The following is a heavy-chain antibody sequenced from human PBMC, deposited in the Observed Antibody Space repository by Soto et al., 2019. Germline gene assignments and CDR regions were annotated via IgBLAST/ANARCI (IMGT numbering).Heavy chain of an antibody. CDR1: GGSISGGGFS. D-gene: IGHD3-10*01. V-gene: IGHV4-30-2*01. Sequence: SETLSLTCAVSGGSISGGGFSWSWVRQPPGKGLEWIGNIFHTGGTQYNPSHKSRVIMSLDKSKNQFTLHLTSVTAADTAVYYCARLQFGEGFDYWGQGALVTVSS. CDR3: ARLQFGEGFDY. CDR2: IFHTGGT. J-gene: IGHJ4*02.